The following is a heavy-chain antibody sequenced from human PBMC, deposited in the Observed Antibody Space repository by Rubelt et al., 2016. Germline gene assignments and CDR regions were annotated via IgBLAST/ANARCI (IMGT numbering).Heavy chain of an antibody. Sequence: GESGGGVVQPGRSLRLSCAASGFTFSSYAMHWVRQAPGKGLEWVAVISYDGSNKYYADSVKGRFTISRDNSKNTLYLQMNSLRAEDTAVYYCARDSPDYYGSGRYIGMDVWGQGTTVTVSS. CDR3: ARDSPDYYGSGRYIGMDV. CDR2: ISYDGSNK. CDR1: GFTFSSYA. D-gene: IGHD3-10*01. V-gene: IGHV3-30*04. J-gene: IGHJ6*02.